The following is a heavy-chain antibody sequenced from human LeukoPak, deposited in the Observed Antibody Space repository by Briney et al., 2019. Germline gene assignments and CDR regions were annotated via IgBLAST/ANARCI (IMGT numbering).Heavy chain of an antibody. CDR1: GGLFSELY. CDR3: VKGAQQWLPQTYFDS. Sequence: LTCGVYGGLFSELYVAWIPESPEKAVEWISYISSSGASIYYAGSVRGRFTISRDNDKNSVSLQMNSLRAEDTAVYYCVKGAQQWLPQTYFDSWGQGTLVTVSS. D-gene: IGHD6-19*01. V-gene: IGHV3-11*01. CDR2: ISSSGASI. J-gene: IGHJ4*02.